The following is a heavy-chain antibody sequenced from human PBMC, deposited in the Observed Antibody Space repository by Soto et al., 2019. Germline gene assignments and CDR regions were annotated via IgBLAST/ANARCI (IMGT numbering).Heavy chain of an antibody. V-gene: IGHV4-59*08. CDR3: ANSYGDYVSY. CDR1: GGSISSYY. Sequence: SETLSLTCTVSGGSISSYYWSWIRQPPGKGLEWIGYIYYSGSTVYNPSLTSRVTVSLDTSKNQFSLKLSSVTAADTAVYYCANSYGDYVSYWGQGTLVTVSS. D-gene: IGHD4-17*01. J-gene: IGHJ4*02. CDR2: IYYSGST.